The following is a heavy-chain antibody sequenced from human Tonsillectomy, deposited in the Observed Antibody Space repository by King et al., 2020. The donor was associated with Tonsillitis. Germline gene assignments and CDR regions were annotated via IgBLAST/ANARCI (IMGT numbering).Heavy chain of an antibody. D-gene: IGHD2-2*01. CDR2: ISIYNCNT. J-gene: IGHJ5*02. CDR3: AEVLGYCSSSSCYYWFDT. V-gene: IGHV1-18*01. Sequence: QLVQSGAEVKKPGASVKVSCKGSNYTFSSFGITWVRQAPGQGLEWMGWISIYNCNTTYVQKFQGRVTITTDTPPSTAYMELRCLRSDDTAVYYCAEVLGYCSSSSCYYWFDTWGQGTLVTVSS. CDR1: NYTFSSFG.